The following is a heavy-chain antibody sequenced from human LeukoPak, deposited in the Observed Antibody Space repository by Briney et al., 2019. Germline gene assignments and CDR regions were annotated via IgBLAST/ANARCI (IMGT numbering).Heavy chain of an antibody. J-gene: IGHJ4*02. V-gene: IGHV3-66*04. CDR2: IHSGGRT. Sequence: GGSLRLSCAASGFSVSNNYLSWVRQPPGKGLEWVSVIHSGGRTKYADSVRDRFTISRDTAKNTVYLQMNSLRAEDTAVYYCARQNRGDYWGQGTLVTVSS. CDR1: GFSVSNNY. D-gene: IGHD2/OR15-2a*01. CDR3: ARQNRGDY.